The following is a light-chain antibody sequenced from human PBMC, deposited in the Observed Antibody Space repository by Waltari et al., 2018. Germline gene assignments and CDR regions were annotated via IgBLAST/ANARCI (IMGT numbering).Light chain of an antibody. J-gene: IGKJ4*02. CDR3: QQYDNLPRT. CDR1: QDISNY. CDR2: DAS. V-gene: IGKV1-33*01. Sequence: DIQMTQSPSSLSASVGDRVTNTCQASQDISNYLNWYQQKPGKAPKLRIYDASNLETKVPSRFSGSGSGTDFTFTISSLHPEDIATYYCQQYDNLPRTFGGGTKVAIK.